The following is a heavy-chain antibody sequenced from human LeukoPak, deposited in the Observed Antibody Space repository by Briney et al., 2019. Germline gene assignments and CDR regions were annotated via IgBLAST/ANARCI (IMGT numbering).Heavy chain of an antibody. Sequence: SETLSLTCTVSGGSISNYYWSWIRQPPGKGLEWIGYIYYSGSTNYNPSLKSRVTISVDTSKNQFSLKLTSVTAADTAVYYCARDRGPPLTKWELRRDFDYWGQGTLVTVSS. CDR2: IYYSGST. V-gene: IGHV4-59*01. CDR1: GGSISNYY. J-gene: IGHJ4*02. D-gene: IGHD1-26*01. CDR3: ARDRGPPLTKWELRRDFDY.